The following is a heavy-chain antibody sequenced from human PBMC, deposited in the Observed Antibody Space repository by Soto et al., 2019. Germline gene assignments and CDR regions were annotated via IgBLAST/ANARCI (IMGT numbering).Heavy chain of an antibody. V-gene: IGHV4-59*01. CDR2: IYYSGST. Sequence: SETLPLTCTVSGGSISDFYWSWIRQPPGKGLEWIGYIYYSGSTNYNPSLKSRVTISVDTSKNQFSLNLRSMSPADTAVYYWARVGGLAARTFDYWGPGTLVTVSS. J-gene: IGHJ4*02. CDR3: ARVGGLAARTFDY. D-gene: IGHD6-6*01. CDR1: GGSISDFY.